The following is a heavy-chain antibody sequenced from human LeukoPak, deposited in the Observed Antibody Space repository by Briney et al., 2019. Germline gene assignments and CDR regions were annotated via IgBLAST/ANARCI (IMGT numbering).Heavy chain of an antibody. CDR2: ISYDGSNK. CDR1: GFTFSSYA. V-gene: IGHV3-30-3*01. Sequence: GGSLRLSCAASGFTFSSYAMHWVRQAPGKGLEWVAVISYDGSNKYYADSVKGRFTISRDNSKNTLYLQMNSLRAEDTAVYYCVGDCSSTSCYTDAFDIWGQGTMVTVSS. CDR3: VGDCSSTSCYTDAFDI. D-gene: IGHD2-2*02. J-gene: IGHJ3*02.